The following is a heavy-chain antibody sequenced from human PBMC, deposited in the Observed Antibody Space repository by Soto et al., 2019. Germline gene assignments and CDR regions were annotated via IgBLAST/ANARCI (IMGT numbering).Heavy chain of an antibody. J-gene: IGHJ4*02. CDR2: VYHNGNT. Sequence: QVQLQESGTGLVEPSGTLSLTCNVYDGSINNGDWCSWVRQPPGKRLEWIGEVYHNGNTNYNASLKSRVTVSVDKSRNQFSLRLTSVTPADTAVYYCATRGIVGPIYWGQGTLVTVSS. D-gene: IGHD1-26*01. CDR3: ATRGIVGPIY. V-gene: IGHV4-4*02. CDR1: DGSINNGDW.